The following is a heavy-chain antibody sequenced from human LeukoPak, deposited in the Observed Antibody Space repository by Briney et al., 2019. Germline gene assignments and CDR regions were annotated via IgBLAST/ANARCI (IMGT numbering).Heavy chain of an antibody. CDR1: GFTFSSYW. Sequence: GGSLRLSCAASGFTFSSYWMSWVRQAPGKGLEWVANIKQDGSEKYYVDSVKGRFTISRDNAKNSLYLQMNSLRAADTAVYYCARSSIAARPNYWGQGTLVTVSS. D-gene: IGHD6-6*01. V-gene: IGHV3-7*03. CDR2: IKQDGSEK. CDR3: ARSSIAARPNY. J-gene: IGHJ4*02.